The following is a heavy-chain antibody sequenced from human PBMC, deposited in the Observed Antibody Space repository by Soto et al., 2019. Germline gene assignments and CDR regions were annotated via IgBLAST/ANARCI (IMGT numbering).Heavy chain of an antibody. CDR3: ARVKDADDAFDI. J-gene: IGHJ3*02. CDR1: GYTFTSYD. V-gene: IGHV1-8*01. Sequence: ASVKVSCKASGYTFTSYDINWVRQATGQGLEWMGWMNPNSGNTGYAQKFQGRVTMTRNTSISTAYMEQSSLRSEDTAVYYCARVKDADDAFDIWGQGTMVTVSS. CDR2: MNPNSGNT.